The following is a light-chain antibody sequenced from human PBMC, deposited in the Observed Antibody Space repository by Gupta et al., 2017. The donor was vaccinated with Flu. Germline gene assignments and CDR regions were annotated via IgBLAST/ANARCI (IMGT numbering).Light chain of an antibody. Sequence: VTIACTGTSSDVGADNYVSWYHQFPGKGPKVSIYEVDKRHPWVPDRVSGSKYGSTASLNVYGLEEEDEAESYCCSYAGRNILIFGGGTKVTVL. V-gene: IGLV2-8*01. J-gene: IGLJ2*01. CDR1: SSDVGADNY. CDR3: CSYAGRNILI. CDR2: EVD.